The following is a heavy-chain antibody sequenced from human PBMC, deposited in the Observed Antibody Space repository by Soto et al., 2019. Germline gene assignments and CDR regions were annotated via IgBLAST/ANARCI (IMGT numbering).Heavy chain of an antibody. CDR3: ARGGITIFGVAPFDY. Sequence: SVKVSCKASGGTFSSYAISWVRQAPGQGLEWMGGIIPIFGTANYAQKFQGRVTITADKSTSTAYMELSSLRSEDTAVYYCARGGITIFGVAPFDYWGQGTLVTVSS. CDR1: GGTFSSYA. D-gene: IGHD3-3*01. V-gene: IGHV1-69*06. CDR2: IIPIFGTA. J-gene: IGHJ4*02.